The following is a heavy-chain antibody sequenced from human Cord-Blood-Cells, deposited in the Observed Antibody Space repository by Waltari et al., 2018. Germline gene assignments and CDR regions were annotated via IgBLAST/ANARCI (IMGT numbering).Heavy chain of an antibody. CDR3: ARDWGGETGPFDY. V-gene: IGHV4-59*01. CDR2: IYYSGST. J-gene: IGHJ4*02. Sequence: QVQLQESGPGLVQPSETLSLTCTVSGGSISSYYWSWIRQPPGKGLEWIGYIYYSGSTNYNPSLKSRVTISVDTSKNQFSLKLSSVTAADTAVYSCARDWGGETGPFDYWGQGTLVTVSS. D-gene: IGHD3-16*01. CDR1: GGSISSYY.